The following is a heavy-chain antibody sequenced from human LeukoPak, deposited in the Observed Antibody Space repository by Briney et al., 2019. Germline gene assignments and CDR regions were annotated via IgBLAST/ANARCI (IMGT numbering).Heavy chain of an antibody. Sequence: ASVKVSCKASGYTFTGYYMHWVRQAPGQGLEWMGWINPNSGGTNYAQKFQGRVTMTEDTSTDTAYMELSSLRSEDTAVYYCATAVATNQDYFDYWGQGTLVTVSS. D-gene: IGHD5-12*01. J-gene: IGHJ4*02. CDR2: INPNSGGT. V-gene: IGHV1-2*02. CDR3: ATAVATNQDYFDY. CDR1: GYTFTGYY.